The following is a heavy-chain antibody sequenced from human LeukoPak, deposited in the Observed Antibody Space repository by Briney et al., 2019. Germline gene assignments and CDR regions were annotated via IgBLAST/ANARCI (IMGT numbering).Heavy chain of an antibody. V-gene: IGHV1-2*06. CDR1: GYTFTGYY. CDR3: AREGGIRYFDWLPSY. J-gene: IGHJ4*02. D-gene: IGHD3-9*01. CDR2: INPNSGGT. Sequence: ASVKVSCKASGYTFTGYYMHWVRQAPGQGLEWMGRINPNSGGTNCAQKFQGRVTMTRDTSISTAYMELSRLRSDDTAVYYCAREGGIRYFDWLPSYWGQGTLVTVSS.